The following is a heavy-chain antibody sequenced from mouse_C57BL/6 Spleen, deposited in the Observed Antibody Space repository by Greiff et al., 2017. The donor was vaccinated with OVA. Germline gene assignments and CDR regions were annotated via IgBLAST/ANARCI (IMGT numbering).Heavy chain of an antibody. D-gene: IGHD1-1*01. CDR3: ARFPGSSYPAWFAY. Sequence: QVQLQQPGAELVMPGASVKLSCKASGYTFTSYWMHWVKQRPGQGLEWIGEIDPSDSYTNYNQKFKGKSTLTVDKSSSTAYMQLSSLTSEDSAVYYCARFPGSSYPAWFAYWGQGTLVTVSA. V-gene: IGHV1-69*01. CDR1: GYTFTSYW. CDR2: IDPSDSYT. J-gene: IGHJ3*01.